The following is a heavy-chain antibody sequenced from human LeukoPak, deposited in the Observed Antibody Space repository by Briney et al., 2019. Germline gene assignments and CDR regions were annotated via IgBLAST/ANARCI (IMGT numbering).Heavy chain of an antibody. Sequence: SETLSLTCTVSGGSISSYYWSWLRQPPGKGLEWIGYIYTSGSTNYNPSLKSRVTISVATSKNQFSLKLSSVTAADTAVYYCARRVRVRDYYGSGTEGLNWFDPWGQGTLVTVSS. CDR1: GGSISSYY. CDR3: ARRVRVRDYYGSGTEGLNWFDP. J-gene: IGHJ5*02. CDR2: IYTSGST. V-gene: IGHV4-4*09. D-gene: IGHD3-10*01.